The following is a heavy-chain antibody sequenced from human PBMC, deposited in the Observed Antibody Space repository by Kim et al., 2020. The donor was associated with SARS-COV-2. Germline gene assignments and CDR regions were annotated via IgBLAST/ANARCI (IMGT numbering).Heavy chain of an antibody. CDR2: IYYSGST. V-gene: IGHV4-59*01. D-gene: IGHD6-6*01. J-gene: IGHJ6*02. CDR1: GGSISSYY. CDR3: ARDRHASYGMDV. Sequence: SETLSLTCTVSGGSISSYYWSWIRQPPGKGLEWIGYIYYSGSTNYNPSLKSRVTISVDTSKNQFSLKLSSVTAADTAVYYCARDRHASYGMDVWGQGTT.